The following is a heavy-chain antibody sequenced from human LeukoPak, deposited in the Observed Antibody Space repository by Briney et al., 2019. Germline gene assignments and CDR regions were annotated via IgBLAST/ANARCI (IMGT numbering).Heavy chain of an antibody. Sequence: ASVRVSCKASGYTFTRYGISWVRQAPGQGLEWMGWINTDTGNPTYAQGFTGRFVFSLDTSVSTAYLQISSLKAEDTAVYYCARGVSFYYYYMDVWGKGTTVTVSS. CDR1: GYTFTRYG. D-gene: IGHD2-2*01. CDR2: INTDTGNP. V-gene: IGHV7-4-1*02. CDR3: ARGVSFYYYYMDV. J-gene: IGHJ6*03.